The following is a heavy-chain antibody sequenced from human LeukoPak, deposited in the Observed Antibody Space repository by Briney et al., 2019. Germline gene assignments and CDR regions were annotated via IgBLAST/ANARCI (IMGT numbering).Heavy chain of an antibody. D-gene: IGHD3/OR15-3a*01. CDR2: IYPADSDT. CDR3: ARHPTDFWTGYYLFDY. V-gene: IGHV5-51*01. J-gene: IGHJ4*02. Sequence: GESLKISYKGSGYSFTSYWIAWVRQMPGKGLEWMGIIYPADSDTRYSPSFQGQVTISADKSITTAYLQWSSLEASDTAMYYCARHPTDFWTGYYLFDYWGQGTLVTVSS. CDR1: GYSFTSYW.